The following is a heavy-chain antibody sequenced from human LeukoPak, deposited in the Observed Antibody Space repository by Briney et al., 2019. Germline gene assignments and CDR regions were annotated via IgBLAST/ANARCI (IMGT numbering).Heavy chain of an antibody. J-gene: IGHJ4*02. D-gene: IGHD3-10*01. CDR3: ARDSPGYYGSGREPIDY. Sequence: PGGSLRLSCAASGFTFSSYSMNWVRQAPGKGLEWVSSISSSSSYIYYADSVKGRFTISRDNAKNSLYLQMNSLRAEDTAVYYCARDSPGYYGSGREPIDYWGQGTLVTVSS. CDR1: GFTFSSYS. CDR2: ISSSSSYI. V-gene: IGHV3-21*01.